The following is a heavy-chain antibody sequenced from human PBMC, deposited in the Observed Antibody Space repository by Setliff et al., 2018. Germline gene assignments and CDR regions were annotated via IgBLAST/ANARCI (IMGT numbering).Heavy chain of an antibody. CDR2: INGDGTLT. J-gene: IGHJ6*03. V-gene: IGHV3-74*01. CDR3: ASIDWGENFFNTDV. CDR1: GFSFSNYW. Sequence: GGSLRLSCGASGFSFSNYWMYWVRQVPGRGLVWVSRINGDGTLTNYADSVKGRFTISRDNAKKTLYLQMNSLRAEDTAVYFCASIDWGENFFNTDVWGKGTTVTVSS. D-gene: IGHD7-27*01.